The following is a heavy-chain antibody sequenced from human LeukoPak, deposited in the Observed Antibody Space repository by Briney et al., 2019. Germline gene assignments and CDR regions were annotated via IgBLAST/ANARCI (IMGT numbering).Heavy chain of an antibody. CDR1: GGSISSYY. D-gene: IGHD6-13*01. J-gene: IGHJ6*03. V-gene: IGHV4-4*07. Sequence: SETLSLTCTVSGGSISSYYWSWIRQPAGKGLEWIGRIYTSGSTNYNPSLKSRVTMSVDTSKNQFSLKLSSVTAADTAVYYCAREVAAGTYYYYYYMDVWGKGTTVTVSS. CDR3: AREVAAGTYYYYYYMDV. CDR2: IYTSGST.